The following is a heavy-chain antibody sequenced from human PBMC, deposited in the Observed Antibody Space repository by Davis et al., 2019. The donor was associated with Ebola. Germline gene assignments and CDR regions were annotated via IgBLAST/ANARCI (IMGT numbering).Heavy chain of an antibody. D-gene: IGHD6-13*01. J-gene: IGHJ6*02. CDR3: ARSRGSSSWYSHYYYGMDV. CDR2: INHSGST. V-gene: IGHV4-39*07. CDR1: GGSISSSTYY. Sequence: MPSETLSLTCTVSGGSISSSTYYWSWIRQPPGKGLEWIGEINHSGSTNYNPSLKSRVTISVDTSKNQFSLKLSSVTAADTAVYYCARSRGSSSWYSHYYYGMDVWGQGTTVTVSS.